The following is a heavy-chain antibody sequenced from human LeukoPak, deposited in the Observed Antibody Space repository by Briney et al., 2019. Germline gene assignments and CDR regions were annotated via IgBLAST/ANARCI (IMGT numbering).Heavy chain of an antibody. CDR1: GFTFSSYG. D-gene: IGHD2/OR15-2a*01. J-gene: IGHJ6*02. V-gene: IGHV3-30*02. Sequence: GGSLRLSCAASGFTFSSYGMHWVRQAPGKGLEWGAFIRYDGSNKYYADSVKGRFTISRDNSKNTLYLQMNSLRAEDTAVYYCAKDNTTSVTYYYYGMDVWGQGTTVTVSS. CDR3: AKDNTTSVTYYYYGMDV. CDR2: IRYDGSNK.